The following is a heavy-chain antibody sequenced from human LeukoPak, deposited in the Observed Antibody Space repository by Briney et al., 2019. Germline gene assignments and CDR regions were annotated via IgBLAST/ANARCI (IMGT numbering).Heavy chain of an antibody. V-gene: IGHV4-59*08. CDR1: GGSISGDH. CDR3: ARRNDFGI. CDR2: IYYSGST. Sequence: SETLSLTCTVSGGSISGDHWNWIRQPPGKGLEWTGYIYYSGSTNYNPSLKSRVTISIDTSKNRFSLKLTSVTAADTAVYYCARRNDFGIWGQGTMVTVSS. J-gene: IGHJ3*02.